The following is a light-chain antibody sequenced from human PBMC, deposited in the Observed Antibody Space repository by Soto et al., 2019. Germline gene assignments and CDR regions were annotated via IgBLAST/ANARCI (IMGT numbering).Light chain of an antibody. J-gene: IGKJ1*01. V-gene: IGKV1-5*03. CDR2: KAS. CDR3: QYWDDYSWT. CDR1: QSITDW. Sequence: DIQMTPSPSTLSASVGDGVTITCRASQSITDWLAWYQQKPGKAPKFLIYKASNLEGGVPSRFSGSGSGTEFTLTISSVQPDDFATYYCQYWDDYSWTFGQGTKVEIK.